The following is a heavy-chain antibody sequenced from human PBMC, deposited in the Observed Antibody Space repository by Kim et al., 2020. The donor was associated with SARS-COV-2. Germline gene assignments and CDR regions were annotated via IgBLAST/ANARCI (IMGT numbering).Heavy chain of an antibody. CDR2: NYYTGTT. CDR1: GGSISSYY. J-gene: IGHJ3*02. CDR3: GRRRSVDYAFDM. D-gene: IGHD3-9*01. Sequence: SETLSLTCTVSGGSISSYYWTWIRQPPGKGLQWIGNNYYTGTTDYNPSLKSRVSMSIDRSGDRFSLSLTSLTAADTALYFCGRRRSVDYAFDMWGQGSMVIVSS. V-gene: IGHV4-59*08.